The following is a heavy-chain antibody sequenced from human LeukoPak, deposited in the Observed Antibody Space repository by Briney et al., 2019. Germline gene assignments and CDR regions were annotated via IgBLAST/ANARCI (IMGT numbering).Heavy chain of an antibody. D-gene: IGHD5-24*01. CDR1: GFTFSSYA. CDR2: ISDNGGST. CDR3: AKDIQLST. J-gene: IGHJ3*01. V-gene: IGHV3-23*01. Sequence: GGSLRLSCAASGFTFSSYAMSWVRQAPGKGLEWVSSISDNGGSTYSADSVKGRFTISRDNSKNTLSLQMNSLRVEDTAMYFCAKDIQLSTWGLGTMVTVSS.